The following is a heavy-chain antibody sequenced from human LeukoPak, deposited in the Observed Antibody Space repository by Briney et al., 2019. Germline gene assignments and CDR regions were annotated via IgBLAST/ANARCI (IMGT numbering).Heavy chain of an antibody. D-gene: IGHD6-13*01. CDR1: EFTFSSYG. V-gene: IGHV3-30*02. Sequence: GGSLRLSCAASEFTFSSYGMHWVRQAPGKGLEWVAFIRFDGTNKYSADSVKGRFTISRDNSKDTLYLQMNSLRAEDTAVYYCAKGTTRAGRWIEDFDYWGQGTLVTVSS. CDR2: IRFDGTNK. J-gene: IGHJ4*02. CDR3: AKGTTRAGRWIEDFDY.